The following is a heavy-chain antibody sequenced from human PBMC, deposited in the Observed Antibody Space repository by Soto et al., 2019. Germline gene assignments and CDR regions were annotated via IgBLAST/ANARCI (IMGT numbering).Heavy chain of an antibody. CDR2: INHSGST. D-gene: IGHD6-13*01. Sequence: SETLSLTCSVSGGSISSGYYYWSWIRQPPGKGLEWIGEINHSGSTNYNPSLKSRVTISVDTSKNQFSLKLSSVTAADTAVYYCARVTAAAGYGMDVWGQGTTVTVSS. CDR3: ARVTAAAGYGMDV. J-gene: IGHJ6*02. CDR1: GGSISSGYYY. V-gene: IGHV4-39*07.